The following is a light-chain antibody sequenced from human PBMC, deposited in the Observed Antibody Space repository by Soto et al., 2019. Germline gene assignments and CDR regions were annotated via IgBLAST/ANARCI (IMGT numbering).Light chain of an antibody. CDR1: QSVSSN. J-gene: IGKJ1*01. CDR2: GAS. Sequence: EIVMTQSPATLSVSPGERATLSCRASQSVSSNLAWYQQKPGQAPRLLIYGASTRATGIPARFSGSGSGTEFPLTISSLQSEDFAVYYCQQYNNWHPWKFGQGTKVEIK. CDR3: QQYNNWHPWK. V-gene: IGKV3-15*01.